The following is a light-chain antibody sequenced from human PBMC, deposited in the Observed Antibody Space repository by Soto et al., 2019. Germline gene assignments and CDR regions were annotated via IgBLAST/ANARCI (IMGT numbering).Light chain of an antibody. CDR2: RNN. CDR1: SSNIGSTY. Sequence: QSVLTQPPSSSGTPGQRVTISCSGSSSNIGSTYVYWYQQLPGTAPKLLFYRNNQRPSGVPDRFSGSKSGTSASLAISGLRSEDEAAYYCAAWDDSLSGVVFGGGTKLTVL. CDR3: AAWDDSLSGVV. J-gene: IGLJ2*01. V-gene: IGLV1-47*01.